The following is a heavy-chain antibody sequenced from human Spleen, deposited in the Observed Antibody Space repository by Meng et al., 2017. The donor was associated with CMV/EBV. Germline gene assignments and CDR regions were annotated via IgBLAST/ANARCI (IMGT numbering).Heavy chain of an antibody. Sequence: ETLSLTCTVSGGSISSYYWSWIRQPPGKALEWLAHIFPNDEKSYSTSLKSRLTISKDTSKSQVVLTMTNMDPVDTATYYCARIDRAWETGTDHWGQGTLVTVSS. CDR3: ARIDRAWETGTDH. CDR2: IFPNDEK. D-gene: IGHD1-7*01. V-gene: IGHV2-26*01. J-gene: IGHJ4*02. CDR1: GGSISSYYW.